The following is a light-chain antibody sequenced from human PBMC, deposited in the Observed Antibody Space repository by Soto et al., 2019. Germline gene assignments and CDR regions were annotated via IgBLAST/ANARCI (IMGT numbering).Light chain of an antibody. CDR1: KLGDKY. CDR3: QAWDSSTAGVV. V-gene: IGLV3-1*01. Sequence: SYELTQPPSVSVSPGQTANITCSGDKLGDKYACWYQQKPGQSPVLVIYQDSKRPSGIPERFSGSNSGNTATLTISGTQAMDEADYYCQAWDSSTAGVVFGGGTKLTVL. CDR2: QDS. J-gene: IGLJ2*01.